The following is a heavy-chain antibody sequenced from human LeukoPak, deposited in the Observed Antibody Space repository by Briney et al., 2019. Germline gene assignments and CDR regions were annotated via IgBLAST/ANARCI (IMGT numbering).Heavy chain of an antibody. J-gene: IGHJ2*01. Sequence: SETLSLTCTVSGGSISSYYWSWIRRPPGKGLEWIGYIYYSGSTNYNPSLKSRVTISVDTSKNQFSLKLSSVTAADTAVYYCARDPGDYGDYWYFDLWGRGTLATVSS. CDR1: GGSISSYY. D-gene: IGHD4-17*01. CDR2: IYYSGST. CDR3: ARDPGDYGDYWYFDL. V-gene: IGHV4-59*01.